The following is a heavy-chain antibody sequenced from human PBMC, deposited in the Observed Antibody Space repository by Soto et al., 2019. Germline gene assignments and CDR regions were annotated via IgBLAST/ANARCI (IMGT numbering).Heavy chain of an antibody. CDR2: TYYRSKWYN. V-gene: IGHV6-1*01. J-gene: IGHJ5*02. CDR1: GDSVSSNSAA. Sequence: XQTLSLPSAISGDSVSSNSAACNWIRHSPSRGLEWLGRTYYRSKWYNDYAVSVKSRITINPDTSKNQFSLQLNSVTPEDTAVYYCARDEIAAADSFDPWGQGTLVTVSS. CDR3: ARDEIAAADSFDP. D-gene: IGHD6-13*01.